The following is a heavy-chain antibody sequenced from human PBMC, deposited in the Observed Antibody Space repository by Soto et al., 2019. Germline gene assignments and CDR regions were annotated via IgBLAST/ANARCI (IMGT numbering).Heavy chain of an antibody. Sequence: SVKVSCKASGFTFTSSAVQWVRQARGQRLEWIGWIVAGSGNTNYAQKFQERVPITRDMSTSTAYMELSSLRSEDTAVYYCAASPSPTYYFDYWGQGTLVTVSS. CDR3: AASPSPTYYFDY. CDR1: GFTFTSSA. V-gene: IGHV1-58*01. J-gene: IGHJ4*02. CDR2: IVAGSGNT.